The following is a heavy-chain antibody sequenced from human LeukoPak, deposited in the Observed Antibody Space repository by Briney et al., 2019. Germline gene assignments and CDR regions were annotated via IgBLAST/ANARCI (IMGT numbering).Heavy chain of an antibody. D-gene: IGHD3-22*01. Sequence: SVKVSCKASGGTFNSYAISWVRQAPGQGLEWMGGVIPIYGTADYTQKFQGRVMITADESTSTAYMELSGLRSEDTAVYYCATNTFYYDGGGYRPHYWGQGTLVTVSS. CDR2: VIPIYGTA. V-gene: IGHV1-69*13. J-gene: IGHJ4*02. CDR3: ATNTFYYDGGGYRPHY. CDR1: GGTFNSYA.